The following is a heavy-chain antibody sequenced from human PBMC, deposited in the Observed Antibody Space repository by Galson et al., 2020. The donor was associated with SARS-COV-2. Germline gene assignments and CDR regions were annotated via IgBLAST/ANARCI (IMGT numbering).Heavy chain of an antibody. J-gene: IGHJ3*02. Sequence: GQSLKFYRAASGFIFSSYAMSWVRPAPGKRPDYVSTINGSGRNANYADFVKGRFTISRDNSKNTLHLQMNSLRAEDTAVYYCAKAKSGSSTTFDIWGQGTMVTVSS. V-gene: IGHV3-23*01. D-gene: IGHD1-26*01. CDR3: AKAKSGSSTTFDI. CDR1: GFIFSSYA. CDR2: INGSGRNA.